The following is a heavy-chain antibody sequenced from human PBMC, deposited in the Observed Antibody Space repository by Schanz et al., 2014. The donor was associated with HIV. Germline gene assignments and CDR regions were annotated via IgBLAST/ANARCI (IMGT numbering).Heavy chain of an antibody. V-gene: IGHV1-2*02. CDR2: INPNSGAT. J-gene: IGHJ5*02. Sequence: QVQLVQSGAEVKAPGASVKVSCKTSGYTFTGHYMHWIRQAPGQGLEWMGWINPNSGATQYAQKFQDRVTMTREKSISTVYMGLTSLTPDDTAVYFCARGASVAARGWFDPWGQGTLIIVSS. CDR1: GYTFTGHY. D-gene: IGHD3-10*01. CDR3: ARGASVAARGWFDP.